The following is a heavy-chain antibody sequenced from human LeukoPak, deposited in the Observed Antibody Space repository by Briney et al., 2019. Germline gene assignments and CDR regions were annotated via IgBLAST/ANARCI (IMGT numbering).Heavy chain of an antibody. D-gene: IGHD6-19*01. CDR1: GFTFSSYS. Sequence: GGSLRLSCAASGFTFSSYSMNWVRQAPGKGLEWVSSISSSSSYIYYADSVKGRFTISRDNAKNSLYLQMNSLRAEDTAVYYCTNGGHSSGWYAFDYWGQGTLDTVSS. J-gene: IGHJ4*02. CDR2: ISSSSSYI. CDR3: TNGGHSSGWYAFDY. V-gene: IGHV3-21*01.